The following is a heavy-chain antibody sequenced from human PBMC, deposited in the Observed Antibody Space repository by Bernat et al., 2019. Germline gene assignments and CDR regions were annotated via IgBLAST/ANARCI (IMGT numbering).Heavy chain of an antibody. CDR2: ISYDGSNK. CDR3: AKDGGMYSSSWYGYFDY. V-gene: IGHV3-30*18. CDR1: GFTFSSYG. Sequence: QVQLVESGGGVVQPGRSLRLSCAASGFTFSSYGMHWVRQAPGKGLEWVAVISYDGSNKYYADSVKGRFTISRDNSKNTLYLQMNSLRAEDTAVYYCAKDGGMYSSSWYGYFDYWGQGTLVTVSS. D-gene: IGHD6-13*01. J-gene: IGHJ4*02.